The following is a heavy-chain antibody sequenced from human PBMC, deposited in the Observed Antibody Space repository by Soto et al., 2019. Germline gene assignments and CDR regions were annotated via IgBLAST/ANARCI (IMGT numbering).Heavy chain of an antibody. Sequence: QVQLQQWGAGLLKPSETLSLTCAVYGGSFTGYYWTWIRQTPGKGLEWIGEINYRGSSYYNPSLDSRISLALDTSKNQYSLRLRSVTAADTAVYFCVRGQPHRITIFEVVIRSYDYGMDVWGQGTTVTVSS. CDR2: INYRGSS. J-gene: IGHJ6*02. D-gene: IGHD3-3*02. CDR3: VRGQPHRITIFEVVIRSYDYGMDV. CDR1: GGSFTGYY. V-gene: IGHV4-34*01.